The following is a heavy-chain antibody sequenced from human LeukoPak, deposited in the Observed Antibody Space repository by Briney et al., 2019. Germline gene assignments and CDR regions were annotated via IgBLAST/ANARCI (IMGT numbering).Heavy chain of an antibody. D-gene: IGHD6-19*01. CDR3: AKFSGPYSSGWYFDY. V-gene: IGHV3-30*02. Sequence: PGGSLRLSCAASGFTFSSYGMHWVRQAPGKGLEWVAFIRYDGSNKYYADSVKGRFTISRHNSKNTLYLQMNSLRAEDTAVYYCAKFSGPYSSGWYFDYWGQGTLVTVSS. CDR2: IRYDGSNK. CDR1: GFTFSSYG. J-gene: IGHJ4*02.